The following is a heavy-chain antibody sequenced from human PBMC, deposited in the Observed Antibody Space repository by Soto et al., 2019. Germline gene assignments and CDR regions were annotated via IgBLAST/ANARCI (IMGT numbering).Heavy chain of an antibody. CDR2: IDPSGNT. V-gene: IGHV4-4*02. Sequence: QAHLQESGPGLVKPSGTLSLTCGVSGVSISSSNWWSWVRQPPGKGLEWIGEIDPSGNTNYNPSLKSRVTISVDKSKNQFFLRLTFVTAADTAVYHCATRQIVPARPFDYWGQGTLVTVSS. J-gene: IGHJ4*02. CDR1: GVSISSSNW. CDR3: ATRQIVPARPFDY. D-gene: IGHD2-2*01.